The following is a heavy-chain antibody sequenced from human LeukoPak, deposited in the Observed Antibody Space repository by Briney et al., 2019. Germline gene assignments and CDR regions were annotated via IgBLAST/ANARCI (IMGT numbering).Heavy chain of an antibody. CDR3: ARGVILEWLLYTSWFDP. D-gene: IGHD3-3*01. V-gene: IGHV1-46*01. J-gene: IGHJ5*02. CDR2: INPSGGST. Sequence: ASVKVSCKASGYTFTGYYMHWVRQAPGQGLEWMGIINPSGGSTSYAQKFQGRVTMTRDTSTSTVYMELSSLRSEDTAVYYCARGVILEWLLYTSWFDPWGQGTLVTVSS. CDR1: GYTFTGYY.